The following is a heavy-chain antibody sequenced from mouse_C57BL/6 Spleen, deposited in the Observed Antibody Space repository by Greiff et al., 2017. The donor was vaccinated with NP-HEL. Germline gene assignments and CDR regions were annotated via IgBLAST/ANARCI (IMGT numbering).Heavy chain of an antibody. Sequence: QVQLQQPGAELVRPGSSVKLSCKASGYTFTSYWMHWVKQRPIQGLEWIGNIDPSDSETHYNQKFKDKATLTVDKSSSTAYMQLSSQTSEDSAVYYCARLGDYGSSWYFDVWGTGTTVTVSS. V-gene: IGHV1-52*01. J-gene: IGHJ1*03. CDR2: IDPSDSET. D-gene: IGHD1-1*01. CDR3: ARLGDYGSSWYFDV. CDR1: GYTFTSYW.